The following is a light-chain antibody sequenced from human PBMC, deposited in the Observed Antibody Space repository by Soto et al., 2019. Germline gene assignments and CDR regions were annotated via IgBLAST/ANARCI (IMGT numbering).Light chain of an antibody. J-gene: IGKJ1*01. Sequence: SQSISSYLNWYQQKPGKVPKLLIYAASSLQSGVPSRFSGSGSGTDFTLTISSLQPEDFATYYCQQSYSTPRAFGQGTKVDIK. CDR3: QQSYSTPRA. CDR1: QSISSY. CDR2: AAS. V-gene: IGKV1-39*01.